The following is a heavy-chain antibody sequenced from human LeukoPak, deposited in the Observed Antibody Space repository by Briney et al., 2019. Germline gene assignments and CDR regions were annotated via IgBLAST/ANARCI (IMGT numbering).Heavy chain of an antibody. CDR1: GGTFSSYA. CDR2: IIPIFGTA. CDR3: ARATNGVSNPLFDY. V-gene: IGHV1-69*13. D-gene: IGHD2-8*01. Sequence: GASVKVSCKASGGTFSSYAISWVRQAPGQGLEWMGGIIPIFGTANYAQKFQGRVTITADESTSTAYMELSSLRSEDTAVYYCARATNGVSNPLFDYWGQGTLVTVSS. J-gene: IGHJ4*02.